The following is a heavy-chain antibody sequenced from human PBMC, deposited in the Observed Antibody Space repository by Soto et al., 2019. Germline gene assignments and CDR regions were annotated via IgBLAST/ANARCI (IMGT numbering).Heavy chain of an antibody. V-gene: IGHV3-15*01. CDR3: TTYDGGSDY. J-gene: IGHJ4*02. CDR2: IKCKTDGGTT. D-gene: IGHD1-1*01. Sequence: PGGSLRLSCAASGFTFSNAWMSWVRQAPGKGLEWVGRIKCKTDGGTTDYAAPVKGRFTISRDDSKNTLYLQMNSLNTEDTAVYYCTTYDGGSDYWGQGTLVTVSS. CDR1: GFTFSNAW.